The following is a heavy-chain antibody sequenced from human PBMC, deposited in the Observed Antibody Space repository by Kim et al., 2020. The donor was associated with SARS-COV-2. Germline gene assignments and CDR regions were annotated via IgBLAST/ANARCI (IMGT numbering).Heavy chain of an antibody. D-gene: IGHD3-22*01. J-gene: IGHJ3*02. V-gene: IGHV4-31*03. CDR3: ARARGITMIVVVMIDAFDI. CDR2: IYYSGST. CDR1: GGSISSGGYY. Sequence: SETLSLTCTVSGGSISSGGYYWIWIRQHPGKGLEWIGYIYYSGSTYYNPSLKSRVTISVDTSKNQFSLKLSSVTAADTAVYYCARARGITMIVVVMIDAFDIWGQGTMVTVSS.